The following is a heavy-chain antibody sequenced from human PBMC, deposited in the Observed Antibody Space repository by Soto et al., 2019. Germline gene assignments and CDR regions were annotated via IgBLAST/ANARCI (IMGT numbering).Heavy chain of an antibody. Sequence: EVQLLESGGGLVQPGGSLRLSCAASGFTFTNYVMNWVRQAPGKGLEWVSAMNGGGTTYYTDSVKGGFTISRDNSKNTVYLEMNSLRAEDTAMYYCARDQIGYGRFDYWGQGTQVAVPS. CDR1: GFTFTNYV. CDR3: ARDQIGYGRFDY. J-gene: IGHJ4*02. D-gene: IGHD5-18*01. V-gene: IGHV3-23*01. CDR2: MNGGGTT.